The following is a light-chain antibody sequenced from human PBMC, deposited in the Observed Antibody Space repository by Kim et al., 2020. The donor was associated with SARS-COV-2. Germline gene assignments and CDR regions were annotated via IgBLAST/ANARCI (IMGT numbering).Light chain of an antibody. J-gene: IGKJ1*01. V-gene: IGKV1-17*01. CDR2: AAS. Sequence: ASVGNRVTITRVASQGIRSDLGWFQQKPEKAPQRLIYAASTLQSGVPPRFSGSGSGREFTLTISSLQPEDFGTYYCLQHNAYPRTFGQGTKVDIK. CDR3: LQHNAYPRT. CDR1: QGIRSD.